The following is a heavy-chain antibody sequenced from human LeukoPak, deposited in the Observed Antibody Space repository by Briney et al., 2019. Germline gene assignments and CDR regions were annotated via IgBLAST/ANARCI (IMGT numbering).Heavy chain of an antibody. Sequence: SETLSLTCTVSGGSISSYYWSWIRQPPGKGLEWIGYIYYSGSTNYNPSLKSRVTISVDTSKNQFSLKLSSVTAADTAVYYCAREIPGYSSSWYYFDYWGQGTLVTVSS. J-gene: IGHJ4*02. V-gene: IGHV4-59*01. CDR1: GGSISSYY. CDR2: IYYSGST. CDR3: AREIPGYSSSWYYFDY. D-gene: IGHD6-13*01.